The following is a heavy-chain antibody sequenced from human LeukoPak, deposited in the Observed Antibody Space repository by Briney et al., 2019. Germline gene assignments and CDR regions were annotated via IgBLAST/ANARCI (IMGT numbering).Heavy chain of an antibody. CDR3: ARATYYGDYEENI. Sequence: PGGSLRLSCAASGFTFSSYWMSWVRQAPGKGLEWVANIKQDGSEKYYVESLKGRFTISRDNAKNSLYLQMNSLRAEDTAVYYCARATYYGDYEENIWGQGTMVTVSS. CDR2: IKQDGSEK. J-gene: IGHJ3*02. CDR1: GFTFSSYW. V-gene: IGHV3-7*01. D-gene: IGHD4-17*01.